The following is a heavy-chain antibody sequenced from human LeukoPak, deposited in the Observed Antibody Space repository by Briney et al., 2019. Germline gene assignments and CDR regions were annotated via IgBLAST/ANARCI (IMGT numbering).Heavy chain of an antibody. CDR2: ISGSGGST. V-gene: IGHV3-23*01. CDR1: GFTFSSYA. Sequence: GGSLRLSCAASGFTFSSYAMSWVRQAPGKGLEWVSAISGSGGSTYYADSVKGRFTISRDNSRNTLYLQMNSLRAEDTAVYYCAKTSSLGEYFDYWGQGTLVTVSS. D-gene: IGHD3-16*01. CDR3: AKTSSLGEYFDY. J-gene: IGHJ4*02.